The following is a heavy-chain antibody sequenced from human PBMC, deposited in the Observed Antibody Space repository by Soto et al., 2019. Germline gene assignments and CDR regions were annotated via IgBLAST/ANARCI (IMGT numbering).Heavy chain of an antibody. J-gene: IGHJ6*02. CDR3: ARHMGRAYYYDMDV. D-gene: IGHD1-26*01. CDR2: IYYSGST. Sequence: SETLSLTCTVSGGSISSSSYYWGWIRQPPGKGLEWIGTIYYSGSTYYNPSLKSRVTISVDTSKTQFSLKLSSVTAADTAVYYCARHMGRAYYYDMDVWGQGTTVTVSS. CDR1: GGSISSSSYY. V-gene: IGHV4-39*01.